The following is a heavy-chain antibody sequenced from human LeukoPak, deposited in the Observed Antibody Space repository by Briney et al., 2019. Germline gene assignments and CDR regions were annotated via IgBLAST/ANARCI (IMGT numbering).Heavy chain of an antibody. J-gene: IGHJ4*02. CDR2: TYSGGST. CDR3: VRDLNL. Sequence: GGTLRLSCAASGFTVSNNYMSWVRQAPGKGLEWVSVTYSGGSTYYADSVKGRFTISRDNSKNTLYLQMNSLRAEDTAVYYCVRDLNLWGQGTLVTVSS. CDR1: GFTVSNNY. V-gene: IGHV3-66*01.